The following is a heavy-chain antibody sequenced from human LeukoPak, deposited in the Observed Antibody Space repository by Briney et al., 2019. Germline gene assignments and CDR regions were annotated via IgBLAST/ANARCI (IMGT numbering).Heavy chain of an antibody. CDR1: GYTFTSYG. J-gene: IGHJ4*02. Sequence: ASVKVSCKASGYTFTSYGISWVRQAPGQGLEWMGWISAYNGNTNYAQKLQGRVTMTTVTSTSTAYMELRSLRSDDTAVYYCARVGPGGVIAAAAELFDYWGQGTLVTVSS. D-gene: IGHD6-13*01. CDR3: ARVGPGGVIAAAAELFDY. V-gene: IGHV1-18*01. CDR2: ISAYNGNT.